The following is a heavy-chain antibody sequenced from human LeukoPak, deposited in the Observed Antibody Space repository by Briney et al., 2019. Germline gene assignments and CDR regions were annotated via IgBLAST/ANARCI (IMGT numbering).Heavy chain of an antibody. J-gene: IGHJ4*02. V-gene: IGHV3-74*01. CDR3: ARGNYPSSFDS. Sequence: GGSLRLSCAASGFTFSTYWMHWVRQPPGKGLVWVSHINGDGSNTGYADSVKGRFTISRDNAKNTLYLQINSLRAEDTAVYYCARGNYPSSFDSWGQGTLVTVSS. D-gene: IGHD5-24*01. CDR1: GFTFSTYW. CDR2: INGDGSNT.